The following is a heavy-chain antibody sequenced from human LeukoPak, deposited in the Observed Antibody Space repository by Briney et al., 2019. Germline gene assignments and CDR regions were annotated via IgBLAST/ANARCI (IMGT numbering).Heavy chain of an antibody. V-gene: IGHV3-30*18. D-gene: IGHD3-16*02. Sequence: GGSLRLSCAASGFTFSSYGMHWVRQAPGKGLEWVAVISYDGSNKYYADSVKGRFTISRDNSKNTLYLQMNSLRAEDTAVYYCAKGGPGDALYGITSGGVIVKGGPLAYWGQGTLVTVSS. J-gene: IGHJ4*02. CDR3: AKGGPGDALYGITSGGVIVKGGPLAY. CDR2: ISYDGSNK. CDR1: GFTFSSYG.